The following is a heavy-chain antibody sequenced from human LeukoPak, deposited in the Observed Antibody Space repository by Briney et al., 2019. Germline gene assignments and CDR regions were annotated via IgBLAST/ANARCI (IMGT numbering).Heavy chain of an antibody. CDR1: GFTFSSYA. Sequence: GGSLGLSCAASGFTFSSYAMSWVRQAPGKGLEWVSAISGSGGSTYYADSVKGRFTISRDNSKNTLYLQMNSLRAEDTAVYYCAKEEGDIVVVPADLWGQGTLVTVSS. V-gene: IGHV3-23*01. D-gene: IGHD2-2*01. CDR3: AKEEGDIVVVPADL. CDR2: ISGSGGST. J-gene: IGHJ4*02.